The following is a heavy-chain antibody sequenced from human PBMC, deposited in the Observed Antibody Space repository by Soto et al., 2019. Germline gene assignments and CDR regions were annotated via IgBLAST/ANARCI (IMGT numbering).Heavy chain of an antibody. D-gene: IGHD3-10*01. CDR3: ARFGTLGGADYYYYMDV. V-gene: IGHV1-8*01. J-gene: IGHJ6*03. CDR2: MNPNSGNT. CDR1: GYTFTSYD. Sequence: ASVKVSCKASGYTFTSYDINWVRQATGQGLEWMGWMNPNSGNTGYAQKFQGRVTMTRNTSISTAYMELSSLRSEDTAVYYRARFGTLGGADYYYYMDVWGKGTTVTVSS.